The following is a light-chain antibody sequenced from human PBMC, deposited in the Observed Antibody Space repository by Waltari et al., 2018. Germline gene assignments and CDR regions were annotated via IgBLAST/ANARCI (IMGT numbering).Light chain of an antibody. Sequence: DIQMTQFPSALSAYIGDRITITCRASQSISSWLAWYQQKPGKAPNLLFYKASTLESGVPSRFSCSGSGTEFTLTITSLQPDDFATYYCQHYNTGSYPRTFGQGTKVEIK. CDR2: KAS. CDR1: QSISSW. CDR3: QHYNTGSYPRT. J-gene: IGKJ1*01. V-gene: IGKV1-5*03.